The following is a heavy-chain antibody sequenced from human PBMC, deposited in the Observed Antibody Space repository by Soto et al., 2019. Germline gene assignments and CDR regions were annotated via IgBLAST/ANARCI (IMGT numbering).Heavy chain of an antibody. Sequence: QVQLQESGPGLVKPSETLSLTCTVSGGSISSYYWSWIRQPPGKGLEWIGYIYYSGSTNYNPSLNGRVTLSIDTPLNQFYLKLTYVTSGLTAVYIRASRYGGNLEHWGRGTLVTVSS. V-gene: IGHV4-59*08. CDR1: GGSISSYY. J-gene: IGHJ4*01. CDR3: ASRYGGNLEH. CDR2: IYYSGST. D-gene: IGHD4-17*01.